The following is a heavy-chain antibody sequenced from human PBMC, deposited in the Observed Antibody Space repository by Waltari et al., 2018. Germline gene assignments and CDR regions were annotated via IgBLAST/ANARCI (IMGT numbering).Heavy chain of an antibody. V-gene: IGHV3-21*01. J-gene: IGHJ4*02. Sequence: EVQLVESGGGLVKPGGSLRLSCAASGCTFSSYSLNRVRQAPGKGLEWVSSIGSSSSYIYYADSVKGRFTISRDNAKNSLYLQMNSLRAEDTAVYYCAREIAAAGDYWGQGTLVTVSS. D-gene: IGHD6-13*01. CDR3: AREIAAAGDY. CDR2: IGSSSSYI. CDR1: GCTFSSYS.